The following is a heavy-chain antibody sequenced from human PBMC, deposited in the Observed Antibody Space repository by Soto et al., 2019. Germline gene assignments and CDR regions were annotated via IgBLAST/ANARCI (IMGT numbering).Heavy chain of an antibody. J-gene: IGHJ5*02. V-gene: IGHV5-51*01. CDR1: GYSFTSYW. D-gene: IGHD3-10*01. CDR3: ARLKDYYVSQSHRMRNNWFAT. Sequence: GESLKISCKGSGYSFTSYWIGWVRQMPGKGLEWMGIIYPGDSDTRYSPSFQGQVTISADKSISTAYLQWSSLKASDTAMYYCARLKDYYVSQSHRMRNNWFATWGQGSLVTVSA. CDR2: IYPGDSDT.